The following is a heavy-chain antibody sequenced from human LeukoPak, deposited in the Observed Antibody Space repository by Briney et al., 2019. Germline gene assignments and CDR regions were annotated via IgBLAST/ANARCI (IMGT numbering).Heavy chain of an antibody. J-gene: IGHJ4*02. D-gene: IGHD3-3*01. Sequence: PSETLSLTCAVYGGSFSGYYWSWIRQPPGKGLEWIGEINHSGSTNYNPSLKSRVTISVDTSKNQFSLKLSSVTAADTAVYYCARGYVMYYDFWSGQHLTLDYWGQGTLVTVSS. CDR2: INHSGST. CDR3: ARGYVMYYDFWSGQHLTLDY. CDR1: GGSFSGYY. V-gene: IGHV4-34*01.